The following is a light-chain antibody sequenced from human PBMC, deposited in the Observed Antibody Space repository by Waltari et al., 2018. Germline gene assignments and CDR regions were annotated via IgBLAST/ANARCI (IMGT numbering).Light chain of an antibody. V-gene: IGKV1-9*01. CDR2: AAS. J-gene: IGKJ3*01. CDR1: QDINNY. CDR3: QQLNNYPRT. Sequence: DIQLTQSPSFLSASVGASVTITCRASQDINNYLAWYQQKPGIAPNLLIYAASTFQSGVPSRFSGSGSGTEFTLTISSLQPEDFATYYCQQLNNYPRTFGPGTKVDIK.